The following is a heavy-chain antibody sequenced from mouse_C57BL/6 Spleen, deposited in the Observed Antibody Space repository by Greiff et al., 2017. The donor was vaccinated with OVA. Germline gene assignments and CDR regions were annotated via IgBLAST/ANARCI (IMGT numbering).Heavy chain of an antibody. V-gene: IGHV7-3*01. J-gene: IGHJ1*03. Sequence: EVQLVESGGGLVQPGGSLSLSCAASGFTFTDYYMSWVRQPPGKALEWLGFIRNKANGYTTEYSASVKGRFTISRDNSQSILYLQMNALRAEDSATYYCARHYDYWYFDVWGTGTTVTVSS. CDR3: ARHYDYWYFDV. CDR1: GFTFTDYY. D-gene: IGHD2-3*01. CDR2: IRNKANGYTT.